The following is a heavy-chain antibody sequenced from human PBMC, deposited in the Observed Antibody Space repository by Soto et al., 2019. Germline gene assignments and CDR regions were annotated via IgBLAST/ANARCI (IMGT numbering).Heavy chain of an antibody. D-gene: IGHD2-2*01. CDR2: ISYDGSNQ. CDR3: AKLPSMAPPDY. CDR1: GFTLSRYG. J-gene: IGHJ4*02. Sequence: GGSLRLSCEVSGFTLSRYGMHWVRQAPGKGLEWVAIISYDGSNQYYADSVKGRFTISRDNSKNTLYLQMNSLRAEDTAVYYCAKLPSMAPPDYWGQGTLVTVSS. V-gene: IGHV3-30*18.